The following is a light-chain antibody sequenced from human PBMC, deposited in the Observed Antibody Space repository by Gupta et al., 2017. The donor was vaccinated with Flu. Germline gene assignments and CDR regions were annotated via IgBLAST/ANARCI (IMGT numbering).Light chain of an antibody. J-gene: IGLJ2*01. CDR3: AAWDDSLSGGV. V-gene: IGLV1-47*01. Sequence: QSVLTQPPSASGTPGQTVTISCSGSRSNIGKNYVYWYQQFPGTSPKLLIYKKNQRPSGVPDRFSGSKSGTSASLAISGLRSEDEADYYCAAWDDSLSGGVFGGGTKLTVL. CDR1: RSNIGKNY. CDR2: KKN.